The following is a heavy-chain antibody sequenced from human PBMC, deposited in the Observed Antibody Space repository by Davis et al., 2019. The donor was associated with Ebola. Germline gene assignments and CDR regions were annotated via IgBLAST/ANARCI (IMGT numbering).Heavy chain of an antibody. CDR3: ARTYYYDSSGYEAP. J-gene: IGHJ5*02. CDR1: GGSFSGYY. CDR2: INHSGST. D-gene: IGHD3-22*01. V-gene: IGHV4-34*01. Sequence: PSETLSLTCAVYGGSFSGYYWSWIRQPPGKGLEWIGEINHSGSTNYNPSLKSRVTISVDTSKNQFSLKLSSVTAADTAVYYCARTYYYDSSGYEAPWGQGTLVTVSS.